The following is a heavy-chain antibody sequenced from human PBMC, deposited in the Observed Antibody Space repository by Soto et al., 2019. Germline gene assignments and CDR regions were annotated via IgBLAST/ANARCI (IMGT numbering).Heavy chain of an antibody. CDR2: ISGSGGST. CDR3: AKSIWFGELSPVDY. V-gene: IGHV3-23*01. CDR1: GFTFSSYA. D-gene: IGHD3-10*01. J-gene: IGHJ4*02. Sequence: GGSLRLSCAASGFTFSSYAMSWVRQAPGKGLEWVSAISGSGGSTYYADSVKGRFTISRDNSKNTLYLQMNSLRAEDTAVYYCAKSIWFGELSPVDYWGQGTLVTVSS.